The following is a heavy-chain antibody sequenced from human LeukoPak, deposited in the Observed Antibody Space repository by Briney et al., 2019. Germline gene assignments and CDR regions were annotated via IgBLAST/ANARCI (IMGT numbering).Heavy chain of an antibody. CDR2: IYYSGST. V-gene: IGHV4-59*01. J-gene: IGHJ5*02. CDR3: VRGGYCSSTSCYADNWFDP. D-gene: IGHD2-2*01. Sequence: SETLSLTCTVSGGSISSYYWSWIRQPPGKGLEWIGYIYYSGSTNYNPSLKSRVTISVDTSKNQFSLKLSSVTAADTAVYYCVRGGYCSSTSCYADNWFDPWGQGTLVTVSS. CDR1: GGSISSYY.